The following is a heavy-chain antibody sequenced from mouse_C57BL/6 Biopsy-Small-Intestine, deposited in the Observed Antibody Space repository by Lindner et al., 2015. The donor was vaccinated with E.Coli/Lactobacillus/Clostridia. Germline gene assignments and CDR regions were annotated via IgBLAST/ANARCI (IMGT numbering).Heavy chain of an antibody. CDR3: STGYDSSGYPAAFDL. J-gene: IGHJ3*01. Sequence: WVRQAPGQGLEWMGGIIPIFGKPNYAQEFQGRVTITADKSTNTAYMDLSSLRSEDTAMYYCSTGYDSSGYPAAFDLWGQGTMVTVSS. D-gene: IGHD2-3*01. V-gene: IGHV14-3*01. CDR2: IIPIFGKP.